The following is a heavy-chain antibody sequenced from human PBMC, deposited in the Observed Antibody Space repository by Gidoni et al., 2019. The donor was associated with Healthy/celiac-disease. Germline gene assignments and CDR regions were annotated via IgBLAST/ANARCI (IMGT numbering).Heavy chain of an antibody. CDR2: IYTSGST. CDR3: ARGVVVHDYYGMDV. J-gene: IGHJ6*02. CDR1: GCSISSGSYY. D-gene: IGHD3-22*01. V-gene: IGHV4-61*02. Sequence: QVQLQESGPRLVKPSQTLSLTCPVSGCSISSGSYYWSWIRQPAGKGLEWIGRIYTSGSTNYNPSLKSRVTMSVDTSKNQFSLKLSSVTAADTAVYYCARGVVVHDYYGMDVWGQGTTVTVSS.